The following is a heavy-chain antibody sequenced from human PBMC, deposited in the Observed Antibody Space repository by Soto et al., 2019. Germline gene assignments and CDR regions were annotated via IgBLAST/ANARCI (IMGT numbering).Heavy chain of an antibody. CDR1: SGSISSDNW. J-gene: IGHJ3*02. V-gene: IGHV4-4*02. D-gene: IGHD3-10*01. Sequence: QVQLQESGPGLVKPSGSLSLTCTVTSGSISSDNWWSWVRKSAGKGLEWIGDIYHGESTNFNPSLMSRVTISRARSRNQFSQRLRSVTAADPAGYYCAGESGSIKVRGPFDIWGQGTLVTVSS. CDR2: IYHGEST. CDR3: AGESGSIKVRGPFDI.